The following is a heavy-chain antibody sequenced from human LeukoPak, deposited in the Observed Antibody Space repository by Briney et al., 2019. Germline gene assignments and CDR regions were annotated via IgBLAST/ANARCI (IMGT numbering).Heavy chain of an antibody. D-gene: IGHD3-3*01. CDR1: GFTFSNYW. CDR3: AREPTIFGVVISPDY. J-gene: IGHJ4*02. Sequence: GGSLRLSCAASGFTFSNYWMSWVRQAPGKGLEWVANIKQDESEKYYVDSVKGRFTISRDNAKNLLYLQMNSLRVEDTAVYYCAREPTIFGVVISPDYWGQGTLVTVFS. CDR2: IKQDESEK. V-gene: IGHV3-7*03.